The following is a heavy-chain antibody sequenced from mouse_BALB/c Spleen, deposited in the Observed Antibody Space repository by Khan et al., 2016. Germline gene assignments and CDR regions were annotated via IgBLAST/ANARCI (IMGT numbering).Heavy chain of an antibody. D-gene: IGHD2-2*01. CDR1: GYSITSDYA. J-gene: IGHJ3*01. V-gene: IGHV3-2*02. CDR3: AKEWSYGYDSWFPY. Sequence: EVQLQESGPGLVKPSQSLSLTCTVTGYSITSDYAWNWIRQFPGNKLEWIGYIGYSGRTSYNPSLQSRISITRDTSQNQVFLQLHSVTTEDTATYYCAKEWSYGYDSWFPYWGQGTLVTVSA. CDR2: IGYSGRT.